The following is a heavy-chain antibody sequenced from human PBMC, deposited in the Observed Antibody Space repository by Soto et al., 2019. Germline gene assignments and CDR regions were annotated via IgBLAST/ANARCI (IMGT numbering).Heavy chain of an antibody. CDR2: AYYSVTT. D-gene: IGHD2-2*01. CDR1: GGSIRNFY. V-gene: IGHV4-59*01. CDR3: ARGVAPAGFDY. Sequence: QVQLQESGPGLVKPSETLSLTCTVPGGSIRNFYWSWIRQPPGKALECLGYAYYSVTTNYNPSLKSRVTISLDTSKNHFSVELSSVTAADTAVYYCARGVAPAGFDYWGQGTLVTVSS. J-gene: IGHJ4*02.